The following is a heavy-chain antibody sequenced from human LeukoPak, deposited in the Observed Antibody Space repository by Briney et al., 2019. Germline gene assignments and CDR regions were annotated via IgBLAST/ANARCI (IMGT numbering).Heavy chain of an antibody. Sequence: SETLSLTCTVSGGSLSSGSYYWSWIRQPAGKGLEWIGRIYTSGSTNYNPSLKSRGTISVDTSKNQFSLKLSSVTAADTAVYYCARNPNWNYEGSWFDPWGQGTLVTVSS. D-gene: IGHD1-7*01. CDR1: GGSLSSGSYY. V-gene: IGHV4-61*02. J-gene: IGHJ5*02. CDR3: ARNPNWNYEGSWFDP. CDR2: IYTSGST.